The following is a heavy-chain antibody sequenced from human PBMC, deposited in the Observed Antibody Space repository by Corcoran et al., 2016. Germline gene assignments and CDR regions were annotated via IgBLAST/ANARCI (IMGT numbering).Heavy chain of an antibody. CDR2: IYPGDSDT. Sequence: EVQLVQSEAEVTKPGESLRISSTVSGDNFGTCWIGCVRQMPGKGLEWMGIIYPGDSDTRYSPSFQGQVTMSGDKSISTAYLQWSSLKASDTTIYCCARRVNWFDPWGQGTLVTVSS. J-gene: IGHJ5*02. CDR3: ARRVNWFDP. CDR1: GDNFGTCW. V-gene: IGHV5-51*01.